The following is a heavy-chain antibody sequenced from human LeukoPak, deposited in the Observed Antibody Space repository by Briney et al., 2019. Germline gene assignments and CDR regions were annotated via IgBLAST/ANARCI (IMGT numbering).Heavy chain of an antibody. D-gene: IGHD3-22*01. V-gene: IGHV1-69*06. J-gene: IGHJ3*02. CDR1: GGTFSSYA. Sequence: GSSVKVSCKASGGTFSSYAISWVRQAPGQGLEWMGRIIPIFGTANYAQKFQGRVTITADKSTSTAYMGLSSLRSEDTAVYYCARVFSRGGYYYDSSGYGDAFDIWGQGTMVTVSS. CDR3: ARVFSRGGYYYDSSGYGDAFDI. CDR2: IIPIFGTA.